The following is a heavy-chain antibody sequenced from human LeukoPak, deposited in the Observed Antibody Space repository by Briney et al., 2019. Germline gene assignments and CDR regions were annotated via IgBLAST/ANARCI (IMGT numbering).Heavy chain of an antibody. D-gene: IGHD2-2*02. CDR3: AKEAYCSSTSCYTGTFDY. Sequence: GGSLRLSCAASGFTFSSYAMSWVRQAPGKGLEWVSAISGSVGSTYYADSVKGRFTISRDNSKNTLYLQMNSLRAEDTAVYYCAKEAYCSSTSCYTGTFDYWGQGTLVTVSS. V-gene: IGHV3-23*01. J-gene: IGHJ4*02. CDR2: ISGSVGST. CDR1: GFTFSSYA.